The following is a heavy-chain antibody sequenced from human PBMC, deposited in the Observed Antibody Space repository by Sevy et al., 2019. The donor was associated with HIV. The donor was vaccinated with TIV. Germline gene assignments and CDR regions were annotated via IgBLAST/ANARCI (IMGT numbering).Heavy chain of an antibody. D-gene: IGHD3-3*01. J-gene: IGHJ6*02. CDR3: AREYYDFWSGPINFYFGMDV. V-gene: IGHV3-30-3*01. CDR1: GFTFNTYT. CDR2: ISHDGSNK. Sequence: GGSLRLSCAASGFTFNTYTMHWVRQAPGKGLEWVAAISHDGSNKNYADSVKGRFTVSRDNSKNTVSLQMNSLRREDTVLYYCAREYYDFWSGPINFYFGMDVWGQGTTVTVSS.